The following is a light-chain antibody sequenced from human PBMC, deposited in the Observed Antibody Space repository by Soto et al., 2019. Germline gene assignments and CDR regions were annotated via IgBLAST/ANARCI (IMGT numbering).Light chain of an antibody. J-gene: IGKJ1*01. V-gene: IGKV3-20*01. Sequence: ENVLTQSPGTLSLSPGERATLSCRASQGVSSSHLAWYQQKPGQAPRLLMYGASSRATGIPDRFSGGGSGAEFTLTISSLQSDDLAVYYCQQYDKWPRTFGQGTKVDIK. CDR3: QQYDKWPRT. CDR2: GAS. CDR1: QGVSSSH.